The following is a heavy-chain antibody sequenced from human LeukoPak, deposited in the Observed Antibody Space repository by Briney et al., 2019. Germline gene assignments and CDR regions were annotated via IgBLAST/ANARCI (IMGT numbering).Heavy chain of an antibody. Sequence: GGSLRLSCAASGFTFSSYDMHWVRQAPGKGLEWVAVISYDGSNKYYADSVKGRFTISRDNSKNTLYLQMNSLRAEDTAVYYCAKDLPPSAYCGGDCYPADWGLGTLVTVSS. D-gene: IGHD2-21*02. CDR3: AKDLPPSAYCGGDCYPAD. J-gene: IGHJ4*02. CDR1: GFTFSSYD. CDR2: ISYDGSNK. V-gene: IGHV3-30*18.